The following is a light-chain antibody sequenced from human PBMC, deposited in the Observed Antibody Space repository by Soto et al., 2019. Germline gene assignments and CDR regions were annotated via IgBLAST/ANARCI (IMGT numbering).Light chain of an antibody. J-gene: IGKJ1*01. CDR3: QQRTNRPPWT. CDR1: QSVARY. V-gene: IGKV3-11*01. CDR2: DAS. Sequence: EIVLTQSPATLSLSPGERATLSCRASQSVARYLAWYQQKPGQAPRLLIYDASNRATGIPARFSGSGSETDFTLTISSLEPEDFAVYYCQQRTNRPPWTFGQGTKVEIK.